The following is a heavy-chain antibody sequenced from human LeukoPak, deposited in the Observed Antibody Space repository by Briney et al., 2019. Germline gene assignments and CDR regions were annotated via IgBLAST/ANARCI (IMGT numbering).Heavy chain of an antibody. CDR1: GYSFTTYW. V-gene: IGHV5-51*01. CDR2: IYPGDSDT. CDR3: ARQQVAYYYYYGMDV. Sequence: GESLKISSKGSGYSFTTYWIAWVRQMPGKGLEWMGIIYPGDSDTRYSPSFQGQVTISADKSISTAFLQWSSLKASDTAMYYCARQQVAYYYYYGMDVWGKGTTVTVSS. D-gene: IGHD2-15*01. J-gene: IGHJ6*04.